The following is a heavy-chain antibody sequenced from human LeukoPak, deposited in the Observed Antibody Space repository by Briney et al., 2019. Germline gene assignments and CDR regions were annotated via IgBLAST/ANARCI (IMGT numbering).Heavy chain of an antibody. D-gene: IGHD2-15*01. CDR2: IYYSGST. Sequence: PSETLSLTCTVSGGSISSSSYYWGWIRQPPGKGLEWIGSIYYSGSTYYNPSLKSRVTISVDTSKNQFSLKLSSVTAADTAVYYCARKGGHFDYWGQGTLVTVSS. V-gene: IGHV4-39*01. J-gene: IGHJ4*02. CDR3: ARKGGHFDY. CDR1: GGSISSSSYY.